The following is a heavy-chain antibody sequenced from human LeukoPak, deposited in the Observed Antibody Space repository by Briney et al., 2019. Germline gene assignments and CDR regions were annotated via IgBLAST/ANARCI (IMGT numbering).Heavy chain of an antibody. CDR2: VYHSGST. J-gene: IGHJ5*02. CDR3: ARDYGDYGNWFDP. V-gene: IGHV4-30-2*01. CDR1: GGSISSGGYS. D-gene: IGHD4-17*01. Sequence: SETLSLTCAVSGGSISSGGYSWSWIRQPPGKGLEWIGYVYHSGSTYYNPSLKSRVTISVDRSKNRFSLKLSSVTAADTAVYYCARDYGDYGNWFDPWGQGTLVTVSS.